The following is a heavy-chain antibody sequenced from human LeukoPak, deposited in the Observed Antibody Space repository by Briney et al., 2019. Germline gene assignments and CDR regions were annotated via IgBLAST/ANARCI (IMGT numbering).Heavy chain of an antibody. J-gene: IGHJ4*02. V-gene: IGHV4-59*08. Sequence: SETLSLTCSVSGGSISSYWWSWTRQPPGKGLEWIGSIYSSGSTNYNPSLKSRVTISVDTSKNQFSLKLSSVTAADTAVYYCARRGLGYCSSTGCWVFDYWGQGTLVTVSS. CDR1: GGSISSYW. D-gene: IGHD2-2*01. CDR3: ARRGLGYCSSTGCWVFDY. CDR2: IYSSGST.